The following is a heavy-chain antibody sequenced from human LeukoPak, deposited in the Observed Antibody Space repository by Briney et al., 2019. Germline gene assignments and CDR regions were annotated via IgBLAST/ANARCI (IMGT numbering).Heavy chain of an antibody. J-gene: IGHJ4*02. CDR2: INHSGST. CDR1: GGSFSGYY. D-gene: IGHD1-26*01. V-gene: IGHV4-34*01. Sequence: SSETLSLTCAVYGGSFSGYYWSWIRQPPGKGLEWIGEINHSGSTNYNPSLKSRVTISVDTSKNQFSLKLSSVTAADTAVYYCARGPYSGSYLDYWGQGTLVTVSS. CDR3: ARGPYSGSYLDY.